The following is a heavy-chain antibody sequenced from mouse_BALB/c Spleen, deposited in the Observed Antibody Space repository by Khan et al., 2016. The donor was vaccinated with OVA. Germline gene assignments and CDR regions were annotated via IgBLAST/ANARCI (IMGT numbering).Heavy chain of an antibody. CDR1: GFSLTNYG. CDR2: IWGDGNT. Sequence: QVQLKQSGPGLVAPSQSLSITCTVSGFSLTNYGVTWVRQPPGKGLEWLGVIWGDGNTNYHSGLISRLSISKDNYKSQVFLQLNSLQTDDTATYYCAKWAPFYAVDYWGQGTSVTVSS. J-gene: IGHJ4*01. V-gene: IGHV2-3*01. CDR3: AKWAPFYAVDY.